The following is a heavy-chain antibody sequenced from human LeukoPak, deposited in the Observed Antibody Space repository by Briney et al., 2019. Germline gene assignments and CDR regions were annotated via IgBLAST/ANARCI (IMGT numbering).Heavy chain of an antibody. CDR3: ARWGRFGELFPAGMDV. Sequence: VKVSCKVSGYTLTELSMRWVRQAPGKGLEWMGGFDPEDGETIYAQKFQGRVTMTEDTSTDTAYMELSSLRSEDTAVYYCARWGRFGELFPAGMDVWGQGTTVTVSS. CDR1: GYTLTELS. V-gene: IGHV1-24*01. D-gene: IGHD3-10*01. J-gene: IGHJ6*02. CDR2: FDPEDGET.